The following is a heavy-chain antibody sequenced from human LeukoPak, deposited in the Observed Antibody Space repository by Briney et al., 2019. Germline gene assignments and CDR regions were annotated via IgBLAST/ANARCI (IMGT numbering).Heavy chain of an antibody. CDR2: ISGSGGTT. V-gene: IGHV3-23*01. D-gene: IGHD6-13*01. J-gene: IGHJ4*02. CDR1: GFTFSTYA. CDR3: AKNIAAPTTPFDY. Sequence: PGESVRLSCGASGFTFSTYAMNWVRQAPGKGLEWVSGISGSGGTTYYADSVKGRFTISRDNSKNTLYLQMNYLRAEDTALYYCAKNIAAPTTPFDYWGQGTLVTVSS.